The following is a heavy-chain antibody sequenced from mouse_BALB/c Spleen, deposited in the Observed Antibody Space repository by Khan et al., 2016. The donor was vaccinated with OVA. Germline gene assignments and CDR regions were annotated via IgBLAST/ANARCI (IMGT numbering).Heavy chain of an antibody. CDR1: GYTFTYYV. CDR3: ARGDGYYVYFDY. J-gene: IGHJ2*01. D-gene: IGHD2-3*01. CDR2: IYPGSDNA. Sequence: QVQLKESGPELVKPGASVKMSCKASGYTFTYYVITWVKQRTGQGLEWIGEIYPGSDNAYYNERFKGKATLTADKSSNTTYMQLSSLTSEDSAVYFCARGDGYYVYFDYWGQGTTLTVSS. V-gene: IGHV1-77*01.